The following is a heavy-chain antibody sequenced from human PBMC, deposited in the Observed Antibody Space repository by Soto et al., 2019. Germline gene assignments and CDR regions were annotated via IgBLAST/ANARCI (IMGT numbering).Heavy chain of an antibody. CDR2: IKQDGSEK. J-gene: IGHJ4*02. D-gene: IGHD4-17*01. Sequence: EVQLVESGGGLVQPGGSLRLSCAASGFTFSSYWMSWVRQAPGKGLEWVANIKQDGSEKYYVDSVKGRFTIPRDNAKNSLYLQMNSLRAEDTAVYYCARPADYGDYSIDYWGQGTLVTVSS. V-gene: IGHV3-7*01. CDR3: ARPADYGDYSIDY. CDR1: GFTFSSYW.